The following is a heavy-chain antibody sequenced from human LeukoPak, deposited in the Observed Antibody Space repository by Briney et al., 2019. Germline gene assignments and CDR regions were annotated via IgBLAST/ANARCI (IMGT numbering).Heavy chain of an antibody. D-gene: IGHD2-21*02. CDR3: AKDQPLYCGGDCYSDY. V-gene: IGHV3-23*01. J-gene: IGHJ4*02. CDR1: GFTFSSYA. CDR2: ISGSGGST. Sequence: GGSLRLSCAASGFTFSSYAMSWVRQAPGKGLEWVSAISGSGGSTYYADSVKGRFTISRDNSKNTLYLQMNNLRAEDTAVYYCAKDQPLYCGGDCYSDYWGQGTLVTVSS.